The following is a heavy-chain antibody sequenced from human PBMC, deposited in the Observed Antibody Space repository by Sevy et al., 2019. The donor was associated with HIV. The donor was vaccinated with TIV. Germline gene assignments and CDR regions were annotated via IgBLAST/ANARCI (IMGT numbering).Heavy chain of an antibody. Sequence: GESLKISCKGSGYSFATYWIGWVRQMPGKGLEWMGNIYPGDSESRYSPSFQGQVTISADRSISTAYLQWSSLKASDTAMYYCVRRRGNWNDPCFDTWGQGTQVTVSS. D-gene: IGHD1-20*01. CDR2: IYPGDSES. J-gene: IGHJ5*02. V-gene: IGHV5-51*01. CDR3: VRRRGNWNDPCFDT. CDR1: GYSFATYW.